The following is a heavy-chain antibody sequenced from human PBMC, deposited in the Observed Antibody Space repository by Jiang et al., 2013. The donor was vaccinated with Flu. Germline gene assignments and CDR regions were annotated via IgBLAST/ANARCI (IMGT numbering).Heavy chain of an antibody. V-gene: IGHV7-4-1*02. J-gene: IGHJ4*01. CDR1: GYVFTEYS. CDR3: VRRDKFSSGWSFDY. D-gene: IGHD3-22*01. CDR2: ITTNTGSP. Sequence: QSGSELKKPGASVKISCKASGYVFTEYSMNWVRQSPGKGFEWMGRITTNTGSPTYAQGFRGRFVFSLDTSVSTAYLEINSLKAGDTAVYYCVRRDKFSSGWSFDYWGHGTLVTVSS.